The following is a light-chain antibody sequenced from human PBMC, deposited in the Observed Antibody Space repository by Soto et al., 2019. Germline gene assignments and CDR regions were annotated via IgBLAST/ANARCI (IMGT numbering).Light chain of an antibody. CDR1: QSVSSN. J-gene: IGKJ3*01. Sequence: EMVLAQSPATLSLSPGEKATLSCRANQSVSSNLAWYQQKRGQAPRLLIYAASKRATGIPARFSGSGSGTDFTLTISSLEPEDFAVYYCQQRNNWPLIFTFVPGTKVDIK. CDR3: QQRNNWPLIFT. V-gene: IGKV3-11*01. CDR2: AAS.